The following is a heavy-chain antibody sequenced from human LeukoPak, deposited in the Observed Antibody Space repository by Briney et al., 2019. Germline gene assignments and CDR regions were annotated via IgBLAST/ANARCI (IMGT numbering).Heavy chain of an antibody. D-gene: IGHD1-26*01. V-gene: IGHV3-74*01. CDR3: AKDRSGSLDY. Sequence: GGSLRLFCAASGFSFSSDLMHWVRQAPGKGLVWVSHINSDGRSTRYADSVKGRFTISRDNAKNTLYLQMNSLRAEDTAVYYCAKDRSGSLDYWGQGTLVTVSS. CDR2: INSDGRST. J-gene: IGHJ4*02. CDR1: GFSFSSDL.